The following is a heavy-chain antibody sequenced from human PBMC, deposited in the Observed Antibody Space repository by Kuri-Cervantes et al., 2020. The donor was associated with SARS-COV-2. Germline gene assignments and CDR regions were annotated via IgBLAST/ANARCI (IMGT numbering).Heavy chain of an antibody. Sequence: GESLKISCAASGFTFSSYWMSWVRQAPGKGLEWVANIKQDGSEKYYVDSVKGRFTISRDNAKNSLYLQMNSLRAEDTAVYYCAKDGELEWSPHYYYYYMDVWGKGTTVTVSS. CDR1: GFTFSSYW. CDR3: AKDGELEWSPHYYYYYMDV. D-gene: IGHD3-3*01. V-gene: IGHV3-7*01. CDR2: IKQDGSEK. J-gene: IGHJ6*03.